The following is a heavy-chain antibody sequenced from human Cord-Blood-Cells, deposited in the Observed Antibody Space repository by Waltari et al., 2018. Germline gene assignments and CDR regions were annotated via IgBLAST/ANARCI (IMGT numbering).Heavy chain of an antibody. J-gene: IGHJ6*02. CDR3: ARSRLDSSSWYYYYYGMDV. Sequence: QVQLQHWGAVLLKPSAPLSLTCAVTGGSFSGHYWSWIRQPPGKGLEWIGEINHSGSTNYNPSLKSRVTISVDTSKNQFSLKLSSVTAADTAVYYCARSRLDSSSWYYYYYGMDVWGQGTTVTVSS. V-gene: IGHV4-34*01. CDR1: GGSFSGHY. CDR2: INHSGST. D-gene: IGHD6-13*01.